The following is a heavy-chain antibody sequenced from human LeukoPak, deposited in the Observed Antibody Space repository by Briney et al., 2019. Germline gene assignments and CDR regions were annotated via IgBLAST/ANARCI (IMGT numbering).Heavy chain of an antibody. CDR3: AGGYSYGPGRYYYYGMDV. CDR2: ICGSSSYI. V-gene: IGHV3-21*01. CDR1: GFTFSSYI. Sequence: PGGSLRLSCAAPGFTFSSYIMNWVRQAQGKGLEWGSPICGSSSYIYYADSVKGRFTISRDNAKNSLYLQMNSLRAEDTAVYYCAGGYSYGPGRYYYYGMDVWGQGTTVTVSS. D-gene: IGHD5-18*01. J-gene: IGHJ6*02.